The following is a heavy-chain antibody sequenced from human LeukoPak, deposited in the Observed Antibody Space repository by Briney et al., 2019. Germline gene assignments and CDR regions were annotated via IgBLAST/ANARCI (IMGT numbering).Heavy chain of an antibody. Sequence: ASVKVSCKASGYTFTGYYMHWVRQAPGQGLEWMGWINPTSGGTNYAQKFQDRVTITRNTSISTAYMELSSLRSEDMAVYYCARVQPKTAALEYWGQGTLVTVSS. CDR2: INPTSGGT. D-gene: IGHD6-13*01. V-gene: IGHV1-2*02. CDR1: GYTFTGYY. CDR3: ARVQPKTAALEY. J-gene: IGHJ4*02.